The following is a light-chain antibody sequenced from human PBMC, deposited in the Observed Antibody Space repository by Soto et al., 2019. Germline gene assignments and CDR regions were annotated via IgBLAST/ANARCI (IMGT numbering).Light chain of an antibody. CDR1: QGISSY. CDR3: LQHNTYPLT. CDR2: AAS. J-gene: IGKJ4*01. Sequence: AIRMTQSPSSFSASTGDRVTITCRASQGISSYLAWYQQKPGKAPKLLIYAASTLQSGVPSRFSGSGSGTDFTLTISSLQPEDFATYFCLQHNTYPLTFGGGTKVDI. V-gene: IGKV1-8*01.